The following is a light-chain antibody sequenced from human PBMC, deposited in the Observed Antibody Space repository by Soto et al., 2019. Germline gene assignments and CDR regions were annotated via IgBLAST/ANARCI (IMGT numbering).Light chain of an antibody. CDR2: EVS. CDR1: SSDVGGYNY. CDR3: SSYAGSNNVV. V-gene: IGLV2-8*01. Sequence: QSALTQPASASGSPGQSVTISCTGTSSDVGGYNYVSWYQQHTGKAPKLMIYEVSKRPSWVPDRFSGSKSGNTASLTVAGLQAEDEADYYCSSYAGSNNVVFGGGTKVTVL. J-gene: IGLJ2*01.